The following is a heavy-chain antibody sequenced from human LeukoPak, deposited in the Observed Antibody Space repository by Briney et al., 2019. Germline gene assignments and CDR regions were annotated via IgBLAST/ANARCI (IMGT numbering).Heavy chain of an antibody. D-gene: IGHD6-13*01. CDR3: ARQYTSSWAYWFDP. J-gene: IGHJ5*02. Sequence: PSETLSLTCGVSGGSISNTNWWTWVRQPPGKGLEWIGEVNLQGSTNYNPSLKSRVTISVDTSKNQFSLKLSSVTAADTAVYYCARQYTSSWAYWFDPWGQGTLVTVSS. CDR2: VNLQGST. V-gene: IGHV4-4*02. CDR1: GGSISNTNW.